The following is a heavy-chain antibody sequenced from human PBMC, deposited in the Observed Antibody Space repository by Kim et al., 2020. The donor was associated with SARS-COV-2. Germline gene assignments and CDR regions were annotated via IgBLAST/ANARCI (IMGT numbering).Heavy chain of an antibody. CDR1: GGSFSGYY. Sequence: SETLSLTCAVYGGSFSGYYWSWIRQPPGKGLEWIGEINHSGSTNYNPSLKSRVTISVDTSKNQFSLKLSSVTAADTAVYYCASAMAAAGTGYWGQGTLVTVSS. CDR3: ASAMAAAGTGY. J-gene: IGHJ4*02. CDR2: INHSGST. V-gene: IGHV4-34*01. D-gene: IGHD6-13*01.